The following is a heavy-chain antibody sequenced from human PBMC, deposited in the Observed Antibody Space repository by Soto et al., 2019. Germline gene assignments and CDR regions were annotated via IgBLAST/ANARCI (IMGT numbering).Heavy chain of an antibody. CDR3: VRGYSGSYYFDY. CDR2: ISTYSDST. J-gene: IGHJ4*02. V-gene: IGHV1-18*04. D-gene: IGHD1-26*01. Sequence: ASVKVSCKAFGYTFTSYGIAWVRQAPGQGLEWMGWISTYSDSTNYAQTLQGRVTTTTDTSTSTASMELRSLTPDDTAVYYCVRGYSGSYYFDYWGQGTLVTVSS. CDR1: GYTFTSYG.